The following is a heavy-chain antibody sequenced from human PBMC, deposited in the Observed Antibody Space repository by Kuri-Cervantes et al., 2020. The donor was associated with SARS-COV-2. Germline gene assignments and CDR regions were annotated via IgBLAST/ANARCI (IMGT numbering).Heavy chain of an antibody. D-gene: IGHD5/OR15-5a*01. CDR3: ASDGVSRSLSLDF. V-gene: IGHV1-69*10. CDR2: IMPALGMP. J-gene: IGHJ4*02. Sequence: SVKVSCKASGGSFSTAIISWVRQGPGQGLEWMGGIMPALGMPNYAQKFRGRVTITVETSTTTAYLDLTGLKSEDTALYYCASDGVSRSLSLDFWGQGTLVTVSS. CDR1: GGSFSTAI.